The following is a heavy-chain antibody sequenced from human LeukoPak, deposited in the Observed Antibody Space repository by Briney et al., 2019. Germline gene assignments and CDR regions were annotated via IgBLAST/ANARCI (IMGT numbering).Heavy chain of an antibody. CDR1: GGTFSSYA. D-gene: IGHD3-22*01. V-gene: IGHV1-69*13. CDR3: ARDRSYYDSSGYSYYYYCGMDV. Sequence: ASVNVSCKASGGTFSSYAISWVRQAPGQGLEWMGGIIPIFGTAKYAQKFQGRVTITADESTSTAYLELSSLRSENTAVYYCARDRSYYDSSGYSYYYYCGMDVWGQGTTVTVSS. J-gene: IGHJ6*02. CDR2: IIPIFGTA.